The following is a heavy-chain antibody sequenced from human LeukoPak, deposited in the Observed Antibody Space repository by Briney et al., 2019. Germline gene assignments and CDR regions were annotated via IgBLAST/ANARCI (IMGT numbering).Heavy chain of an antibody. D-gene: IGHD5-12*01. J-gene: IGHJ6*03. CDR3: ARDKSGSGSSRHYYYYMDV. CDR1: GYTFTSYG. Sequence: ASVKVSCKASGYTFTSYGISWVRQAPGKGLEWMGIINPSGGSTSYAQKFQGRVTITADESTSTAYMELSSLRSEDTAVYYCARDKSGSGSSRHYYYYMDVWGKGTTVTISS. V-gene: IGHV1-46*01. CDR2: INPSGGST.